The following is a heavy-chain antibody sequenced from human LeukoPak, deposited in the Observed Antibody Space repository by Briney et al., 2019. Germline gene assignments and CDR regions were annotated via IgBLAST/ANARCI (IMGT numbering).Heavy chain of an antibody. CDR3: ARDRYYDSSGYYRRRGFDY. J-gene: IGHJ4*02. D-gene: IGHD3-22*01. V-gene: IGHV3-7*01. CDR1: GFTFSSYT. Sequence: GGSLRLSCAASGFTFSSYTMNWVRQAPGKGLEWVANIKQDGSEKYYVDSVKGRFTISRDNAKNSLYLQMNSLRAEDTAVYYCARDRYYDSSGYYRRRGFDYWGQGTLVTVSS. CDR2: IKQDGSEK.